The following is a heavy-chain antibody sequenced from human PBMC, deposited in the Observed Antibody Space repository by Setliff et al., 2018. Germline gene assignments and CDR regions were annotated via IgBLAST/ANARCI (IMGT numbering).Heavy chain of an antibody. CDR1: GGSFSDYY. Sequence: KPSETLSLTCTVYGGSFSDYYWGWIRQSPGKRPEWIAEINQSGNTNYNPSLNSRVSVSVDTPTNQFSLKVFSVTAVDTAVYYCRFWSSYYKNDYWAQGTLVTVSS. CDR3: RFWSSYYKNDY. V-gene: IGHV4-34*01. CDR2: INQSGNT. J-gene: IGHJ4*02. D-gene: IGHD3-3*01.